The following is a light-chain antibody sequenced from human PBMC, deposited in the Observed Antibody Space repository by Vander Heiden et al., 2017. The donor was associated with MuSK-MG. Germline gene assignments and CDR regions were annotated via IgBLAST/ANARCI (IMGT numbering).Light chain of an antibody. Sequence: DFMTQCRRGVPVTLGQSASISCNSNQSLVHNDGNTFLNWFHQRPGQSPRRLIFKVSNRDSGVPDRFSDSGSGTDFTLSISRVEAADVGVFYCRQGGHWPYTFGQGTKLEIK. J-gene: IGKJ2*01. CDR2: KVS. CDR3: RQGGHWPYT. V-gene: IGKV2-30*02. CDR1: QSLVHNDGNTF.